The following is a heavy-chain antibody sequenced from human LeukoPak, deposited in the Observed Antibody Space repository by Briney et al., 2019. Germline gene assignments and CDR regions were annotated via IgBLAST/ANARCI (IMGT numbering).Heavy chain of an antibody. Sequence: PSETLSLTCAVYGGSFSGYYWSWIRQPPGKGLEWIGEINHSGSTNYNPSLKSRVTISVDTSKNQFSLKLSSVTAADTAVYYCAGRSEGKQWLAKFDPWGQGTLVTVSS. CDR3: AGRSEGKQWLAKFDP. J-gene: IGHJ5*02. CDR1: GGSFSGYY. CDR2: INHSGST. V-gene: IGHV4-34*01. D-gene: IGHD6-19*01.